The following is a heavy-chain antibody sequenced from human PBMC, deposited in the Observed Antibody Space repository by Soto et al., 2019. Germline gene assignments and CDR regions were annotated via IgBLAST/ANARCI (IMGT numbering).Heavy chain of an antibody. D-gene: IGHD3-9*01. CDR3: ARDPSYYDILTGYYRYGMDV. V-gene: IGHV4-59*01. CDR2: IYYSGST. CDR1: GGSISSYY. J-gene: IGHJ6*02. Sequence: SETLSLTCTVSGGSISSYYWSWIRQPPGKGLDWIGYIYYSGSTNYNPSLKSRVTISVDTSKNQFSLELSSVTAADTAVYYCARDPSYYDILTGYYRYGMDVWGQGTTVTVSS.